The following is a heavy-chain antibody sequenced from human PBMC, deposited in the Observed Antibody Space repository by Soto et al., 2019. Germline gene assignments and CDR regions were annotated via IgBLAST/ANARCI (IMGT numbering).Heavy chain of an antibody. J-gene: IGHJ4*02. Sequence: QVQLVQSGAEVKKPGASVKVSCKASGYTFTSYAMHWVRQAPGQRLEWMGWINAGIGNTKYSQKFQGRVTITRDTSASTAYMELSSLRSEDTAVYYCARQNYYGSGSPFDYWGQGTLVTVSS. CDR2: INAGIGNT. CDR1: GYTFTSYA. CDR3: ARQNYYGSGSPFDY. V-gene: IGHV1-3*01. D-gene: IGHD3-10*01.